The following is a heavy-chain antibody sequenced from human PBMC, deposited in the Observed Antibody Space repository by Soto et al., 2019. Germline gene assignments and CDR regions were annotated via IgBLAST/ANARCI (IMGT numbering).Heavy chain of an antibody. V-gene: IGHV3-30-3*01. D-gene: IGHD3-10*01. CDR1: GFIFSNYV. CDR3: AREVLWSRYFDY. J-gene: IGHJ4*02. Sequence: QVQLVESGGGVVQPGRSLRLSCAASGFIFSNYVMYWVRQAPGKGLEWVAFMSYDGTTKYYADSVKGRFTISRDNSKNTLYLQMNSLRPEDTAVYYCAREVLWSRYFDYWGQGTLVTVSS. CDR2: MSYDGTTK.